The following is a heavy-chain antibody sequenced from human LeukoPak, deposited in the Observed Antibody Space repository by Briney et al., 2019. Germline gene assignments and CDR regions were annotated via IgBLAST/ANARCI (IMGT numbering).Heavy chain of an antibody. J-gene: IGHJ3*02. CDR3: SRAGSGYSFDI. V-gene: IGHV4-59*01. D-gene: IGHD3-3*01. CDR2: VDYSGST. CDR1: GGSISTNY. Sequence: KPSQTLSLTCTASGGSISTNYWTWVRQTPGKWLEWIGYVDYSGSTNYKPSLKSRVTLSIDTSENQFSLRLSAVTAADSAMYYCSRAGSGYSFDIWGQGTLVTVSS.